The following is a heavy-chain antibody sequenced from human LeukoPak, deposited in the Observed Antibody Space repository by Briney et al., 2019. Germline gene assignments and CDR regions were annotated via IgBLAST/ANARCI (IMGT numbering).Heavy chain of an antibody. CDR2: IYYSGST. V-gene: IGHV4-31*03. D-gene: IGHD6-13*01. CDR3: ATSKTTSSWSLHF. J-gene: IGHJ4*02. CDR1: GYSISSGGYY. Sequence: SQTLSLICTVSGYSISSGGYYWSWIRQHPGKGLEWIGCIYYSGSTYYHPSLKSRVTISVDTPKNQFSLRLTSVTAADTAVYYCATSKTTSSWSLHFWGQGTLVTVSS.